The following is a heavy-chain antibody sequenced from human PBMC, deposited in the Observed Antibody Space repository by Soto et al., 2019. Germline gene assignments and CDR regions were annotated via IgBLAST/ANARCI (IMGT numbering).Heavy chain of an antibody. Sequence: SETLSLTCAVSSGSISSSNWWSWVRQPPGKGLEWIGEIYHSGSTNYNPSLKSRVTISVDKSKNQFSLKLSSVTAADTTVYYCARVGYSNFHMGWFDPWGQGNLVTVSS. D-gene: IGHD4-4*01. CDR2: IYHSGST. CDR1: SGSISSSNW. CDR3: ARVGYSNFHMGWFDP. V-gene: IGHV4-4*02. J-gene: IGHJ5*02.